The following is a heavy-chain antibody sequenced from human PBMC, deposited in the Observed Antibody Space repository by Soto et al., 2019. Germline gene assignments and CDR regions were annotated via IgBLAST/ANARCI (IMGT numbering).Heavy chain of an antibody. CDR1: GYTFTGYY. J-gene: IGHJ4*02. CDR3: ARDGPQLELFDY. V-gene: IGHV1-2*04. CDR2: INPNSGGT. D-gene: IGHD1-7*01. Sequence: ASVKVSCKASGYTFTGYYMHWLRQAPGQGLEWMGWINPNSGGTNYAQKFQGWVTMTRDTSISTAYMELSRLRSDDTAVYYCARDGPQLELFDYWGQGTLVTVSS.